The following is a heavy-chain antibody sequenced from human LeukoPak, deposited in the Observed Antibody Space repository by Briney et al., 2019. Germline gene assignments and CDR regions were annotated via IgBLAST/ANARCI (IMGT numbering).Heavy chain of an antibody. CDR3: ARGWGYSSGGTHHFTYFDY. D-gene: IGHD2-21*01. V-gene: IGHV4-59*01. J-gene: IGHJ4*02. CDR2: IFDSVTT. CDR1: GGSLSAYY. Sequence: SETLSLTCDVSGGSLSAYYWTWIRQPPGQSLELMGYIFDSVTTNYNPSINNRVTMSLATAKNQFSLRLTSVTAADTAVYYCARGWGYSSGGTHHFTYFDYWGPGMLVTVSS.